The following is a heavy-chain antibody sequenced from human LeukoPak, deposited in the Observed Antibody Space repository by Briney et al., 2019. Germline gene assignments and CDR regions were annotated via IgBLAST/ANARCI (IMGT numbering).Heavy chain of an antibody. CDR2: IFYSGKT. Sequence: PSETLSLTCTVSGGSMNGFYWGWIRQTPGKGMAWIAYIFYSGKTYYNPSLKSRVTISVDTPKNQFSLKLSSVTATDTAVYYCARIKRGSGLLNAFDIWGHGTMVTVSS. D-gene: IGHD3/OR15-3a*01. J-gene: IGHJ3*02. CDR3: ARIKRGSGLLNAFDI. CDR1: GGSMNGFY. V-gene: IGHV4-59*08.